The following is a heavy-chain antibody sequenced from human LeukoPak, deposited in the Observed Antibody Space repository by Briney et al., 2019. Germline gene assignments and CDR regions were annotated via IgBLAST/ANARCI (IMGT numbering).Heavy chain of an antibody. CDR3: AKNTKPTLVTPDF. D-gene: IGHD4-23*01. CDR2: IPYGGSNT. V-gene: IGHV3-30*18. CDR1: GFSFSSYG. Sequence: PGGSLRLSCAASGFSFSSYGMHWVRQAPCKGLEWVAVIPYGGSNTYYADSVKGRFTISRDNSKNTLYLQMNSPRAEDSAVYYCAKNTKPTLVTPDFWGQGTLVTVSS. J-gene: IGHJ4*02.